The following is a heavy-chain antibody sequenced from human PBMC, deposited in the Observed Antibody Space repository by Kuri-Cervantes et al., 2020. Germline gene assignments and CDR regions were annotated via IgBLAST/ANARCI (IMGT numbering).Heavy chain of an antibody. Sequence: GGSLRLSCTASGFTFSNAWMSWVRQAPGKGLEWVSGISWNSGSIGYADSVKGRFTISRDNAKNSLYLQMNSLRAEDTAVYYCAREDCSSTSCYFDYWGQGTLVTVSS. J-gene: IGHJ4*02. V-gene: IGHV3-21*01. CDR1: GFTFSNAW. D-gene: IGHD2-2*01. CDR3: AREDCSSTSCYFDY. CDR2: ISWNSGSI.